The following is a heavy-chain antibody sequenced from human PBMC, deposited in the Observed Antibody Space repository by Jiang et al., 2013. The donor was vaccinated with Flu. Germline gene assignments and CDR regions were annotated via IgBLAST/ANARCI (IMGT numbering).Heavy chain of an antibody. D-gene: IGHD2-2*01. J-gene: IGHJ4*02. V-gene: IGHV2-5*01. CDR1: GFSLSTSGVG. CDR3: ARIVVVPAYKEQVTLDY. CDR2: IYWNDDK. Sequence: KPTQTLTLTCTFSGFSLSTSGVGVGWIRQPPGKALEWLALIYWNDDKRYSPSLKSRLTITKDTSKNQVVLTMTNMDPVDTATYYCARIVVVPAYKEQVTLDYWGQGTLVTVSS.